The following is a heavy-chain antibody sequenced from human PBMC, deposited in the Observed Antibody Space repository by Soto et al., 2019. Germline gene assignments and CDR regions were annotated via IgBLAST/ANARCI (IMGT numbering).Heavy chain of an antibody. D-gene: IGHD6-19*01. J-gene: IGHJ4*02. Sequence: PGGSLILSCAASGFTFSNYYMSWIRHVPGKGLEWLSYISITSSHIDYADSVKGRFTISRDNAKSSLYLEMNNLRAEDTAIYYCAKDAGQQWRFDYWGQGALVTVSS. V-gene: IGHV3-11*05. CDR2: ISITSSHI. CDR3: AKDAGQQWRFDY. CDR1: GFTFSNYY.